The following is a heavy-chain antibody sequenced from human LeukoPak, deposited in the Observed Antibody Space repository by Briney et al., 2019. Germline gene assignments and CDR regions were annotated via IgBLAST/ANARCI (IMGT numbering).Heavy chain of an antibody. Sequence: GGSLRLSCAASGFTFSNAWMSWVRQAPAKGLEWVGRIKSKTDGGTTDYAAPVKGRFTISRDDSKNTLYLQMNSLKAEDTAVYYCTTDRNDILTGYSHAFDIRGQGTMVTVSS. J-gene: IGHJ3*02. CDR2: IKSKTDGGTT. D-gene: IGHD3-9*01. CDR3: TTDRNDILTGYSHAFDI. CDR1: GFTFSNAW. V-gene: IGHV3-15*01.